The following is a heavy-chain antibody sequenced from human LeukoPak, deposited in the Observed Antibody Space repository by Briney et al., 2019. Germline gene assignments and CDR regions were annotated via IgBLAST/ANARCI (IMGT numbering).Heavy chain of an antibody. D-gene: IGHD2-2*01. J-gene: IGHJ3*02. Sequence: PGGSLRLSCAASGFTFSSYAMHWVRQAPGKGLEWVAVISYDGSNKYYADSVKGRFTISRDNAKNALYLQMNSLRAEDTAVYYCCYCSSTSCPSDIWGQGTMVTVSS. CDR1: GFTFSSYA. V-gene: IGHV3-30-3*01. CDR2: ISYDGSNK. CDR3: CYCSSTSCPSDI.